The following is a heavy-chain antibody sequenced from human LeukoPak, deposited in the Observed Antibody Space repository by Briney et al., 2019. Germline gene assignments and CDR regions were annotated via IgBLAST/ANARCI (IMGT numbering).Heavy chain of an antibody. J-gene: IGHJ4*02. CDR2: IYYTGST. V-gene: IGHV4-39*07. CDR3: ARPTILTVYDRGFDF. Sequence: SETLSLTCTVSGGSISSGTYYWGWIRQPPGKGLEWIGNIYYTGSTYYNPSLESRVTISVDTSKNQFSLKLSSVTAADTAVYYCARPTILTVYDRGFDFWGQGTLVTVSS. D-gene: IGHD2-8*01. CDR1: GGSISSGTYY.